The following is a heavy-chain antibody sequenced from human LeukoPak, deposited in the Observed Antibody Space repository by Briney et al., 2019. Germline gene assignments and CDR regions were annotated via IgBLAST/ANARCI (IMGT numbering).Heavy chain of an antibody. V-gene: IGHV3-30*18. Sequence: PGGSLRLSCAASGFTFSSYGMHWVRQAPGKGLEWVAVISYDGSNKYYADSVKGRFTISRDNSKNTLYLQMSSLRAEDTAVYYCAKSLASIAWYGDYWGQGTLVTVSS. CDR2: ISYDGSNK. J-gene: IGHJ4*02. CDR1: GFTFSSYG. CDR3: AKSLASIAWYGDY. D-gene: IGHD6-13*01.